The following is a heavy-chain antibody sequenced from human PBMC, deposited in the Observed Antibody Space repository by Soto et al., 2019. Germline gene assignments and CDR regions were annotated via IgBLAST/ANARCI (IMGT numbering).Heavy chain of an antibody. CDR2: ISSSSYTI. Sequence: EVQLVESGGGLVQRGGSLRLSCAASGFTFSSYSMNWVRHAPGKGLEWVSYISSSSYTIYYADSVKGRFTISRDNAKNSLYLQMNSLRAADTAVYYCARAVAAGDYWGQGTLVTVSS. V-gene: IGHV3-48*01. CDR1: GFTFSSYS. D-gene: IGHD3-10*01. CDR3: ARAVAAGDY. J-gene: IGHJ4*02.